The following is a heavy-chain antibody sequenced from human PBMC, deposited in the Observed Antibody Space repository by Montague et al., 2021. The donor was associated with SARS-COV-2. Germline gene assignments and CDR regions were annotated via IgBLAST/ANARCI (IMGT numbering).Heavy chain of an antibody. J-gene: IGHJ5*02. V-gene: IGHV4-39*07. CDR2: IFYSGST. CDR1: GGSISSSSYY. Sequence: SETLSLTCTVSGGSISSSSYYWGWIRQPPGKGLEWIGNIFYSGSTFYNPSLKSRVTISVDTSKNQFSLKLSSVTAADTAVYYCARDGGTVITSRGVGYLRGGLNWFDPWGQGTLVTVSS. CDR3: ARDGGTVITSRGVGYLRGGLNWFDP. D-gene: IGHD3-16*01.